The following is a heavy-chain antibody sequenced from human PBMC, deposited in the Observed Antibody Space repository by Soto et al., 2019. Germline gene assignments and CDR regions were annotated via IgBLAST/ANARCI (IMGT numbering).Heavy chain of an antibody. D-gene: IGHD2-2*01. V-gene: IGHV4-4*02. CDR3: ARGSSDQLLSTVFDY. Sequence: TETLSLTCAVSGGSISSSNWWSWVRKPPGKGLEWIGEIYHSGSTNYNPSLKSRVTISVDKSKNQFSLKLSSVTAADTAVYYCARGSSDQLLSTVFDYWGQGTLVTVSS. J-gene: IGHJ4*02. CDR2: IYHSGST. CDR1: GGSISSSNW.